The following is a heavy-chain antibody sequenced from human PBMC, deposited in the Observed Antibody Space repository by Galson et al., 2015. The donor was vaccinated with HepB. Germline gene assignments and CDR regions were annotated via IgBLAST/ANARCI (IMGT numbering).Heavy chain of an antibody. D-gene: IGHD3-9*01. J-gene: IGHJ3*01. Sequence: SLRLSCAASGFNFNYYAMHWVRQAPGRGLEYISGIINDGVGTNYADSVNGRFTISRDNARKSLNLQVTSLRPEDTALYYCVKEDILSGFSVGSFHVWGQGTMVTVSS. V-gene: IGHV3-64D*06. CDR1: GFNFNYYA. CDR2: IINDGVGT. CDR3: VKEDILSGFSVGSFHV.